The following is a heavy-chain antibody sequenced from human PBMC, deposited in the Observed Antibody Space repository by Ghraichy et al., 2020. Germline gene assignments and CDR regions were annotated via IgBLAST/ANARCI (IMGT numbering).Heavy chain of an antibody. CDR2: INHSGST. V-gene: IGHV4-34*01. Sequence: SETLSLTCAVYGGSFSGYYWSWIRQPPGKGLEWIGEINHSGSTDYNPSLKSRVTISVDTSKNQFSLKLRSVTAADTAVYYCARTGRRITIFEVVTDRFAFDIWGQGTMVTVSS. CDR1: GGSFSGYY. D-gene: IGHD3-3*01. J-gene: IGHJ3*02. CDR3: ARTGRRITIFEVVTDRFAFDI.